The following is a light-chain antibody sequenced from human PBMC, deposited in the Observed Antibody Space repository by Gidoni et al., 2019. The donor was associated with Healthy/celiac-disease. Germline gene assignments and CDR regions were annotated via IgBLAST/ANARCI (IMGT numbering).Light chain of an antibody. CDR1: SSDVGGYDY. J-gene: IGLJ2*01. Sequence: QSALTQPRSVSGSPGQSVTISCTGTSSDVGGYDYVSWYQQHPGKAPQLMIYDVSKRPSVVPYRFSCSKSGNTASLTISGLQAEDEAYYYCCSYAGSYTYVVFGGGTKPTVL. CDR3: CSYAGSYTYVV. CDR2: DVS. V-gene: IGLV2-11*01.